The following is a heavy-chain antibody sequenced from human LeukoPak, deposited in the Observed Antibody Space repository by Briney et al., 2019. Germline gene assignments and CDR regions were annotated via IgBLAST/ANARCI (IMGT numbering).Heavy chain of an antibody. CDR2: ISASSTTI. CDR3: ARDPAAPVIYFMDV. Sequence: GGSLRLSCAASGFTFRNYEMNWVRQAPGKGLEWISYISASSTTIYYADSVKGRFTISRDNAKNSLYLQMNSLRAEDTAVYYCARDPAAPVIYFMDVWGKGTTVTTSS. J-gene: IGHJ6*03. CDR1: GFTFRNYE. V-gene: IGHV3-48*03. D-gene: IGHD1-14*01.